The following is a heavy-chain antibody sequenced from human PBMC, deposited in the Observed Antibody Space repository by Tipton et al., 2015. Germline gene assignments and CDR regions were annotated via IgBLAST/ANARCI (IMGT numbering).Heavy chain of an antibody. D-gene: IGHD3-16*02. J-gene: IGHJ5*01. Sequence: TLSLTCSVSGASFGRRDHYWSWIRRNPGKGLEWIVNIDDRGTPYYKPSLRSRLSVSIHTPTGQISLNLTSVTAADTAVYYCARGGEDDYIWGSSRFDSWGQRILVTVSS. CDR3: ARGGEDDYIWGSSRFDS. CDR2: IDDRGTP. CDR1: GASFGRRDHY. V-gene: IGHV4-31*03.